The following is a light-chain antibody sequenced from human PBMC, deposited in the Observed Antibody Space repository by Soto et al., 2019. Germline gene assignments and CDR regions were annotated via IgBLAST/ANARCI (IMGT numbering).Light chain of an antibody. J-gene: IGKJ1*01. CDR1: QSVSSN. CDR3: QQYNNWPPDRT. Sequence: EIVMTQSPATLSVSPGERATLSCRASQSVSSNLAWYQQKPGQAPRLLIYGASTRATGIPARFSGSGSGTESTLTLSSLQSEAFAIYFCQQYNNWPPDRTFGQGTKVEIK. V-gene: IGKV3-15*01. CDR2: GAS.